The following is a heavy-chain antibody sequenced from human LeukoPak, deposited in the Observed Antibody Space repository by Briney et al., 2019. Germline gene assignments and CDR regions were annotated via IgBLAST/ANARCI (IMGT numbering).Heavy chain of an antibody. CDR3: LVVVTDY. CDR1: GFTFSSYA. D-gene: IGHD3-22*01. V-gene: IGHV3-30*04. Sequence: GGSLRLSCAASGFTFSSYAMHWVRQAPGKGLEWVAVISYDGSNKYYADSVKGRFTISRDNSKNTLYLQMNSLRAEDTAVHYCLVVVTDYWGQGTLVTVSS. J-gene: IGHJ4*02. CDR2: ISYDGSNK.